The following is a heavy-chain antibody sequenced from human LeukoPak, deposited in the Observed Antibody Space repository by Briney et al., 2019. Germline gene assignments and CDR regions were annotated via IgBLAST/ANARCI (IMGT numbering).Heavy chain of an antibody. D-gene: IGHD5-12*01. V-gene: IGHV1-69*10. Sequence: SVKVSCKASGGTFSSYAISWVRQAPGQGLEWMGGIIPILGIANYAQKFQGRVTITADKSTSTAYMELSSLRSEDTAVYHCARIGEMATIADYWGQGTLVTVSS. CDR2: IIPILGIA. CDR3: ARIGEMATIADY. CDR1: GGTFSSYA. J-gene: IGHJ4*02.